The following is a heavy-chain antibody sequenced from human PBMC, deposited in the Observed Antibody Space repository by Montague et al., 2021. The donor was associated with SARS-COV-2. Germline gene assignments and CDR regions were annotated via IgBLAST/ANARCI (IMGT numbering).Heavy chain of an antibody. CDR3: ARPRSGSYYNPIDY. Sequence: SLRLSCAASGFTFSSYAMHWVRQAPGKGLEWVAVISYDGSNKYYADSVKGRFTISRGSSKNTLYLQMNSLRAEDTAVYYCARPRSGSYYNPIDYWGQGTLVTVSS. D-gene: IGHD3-10*01. J-gene: IGHJ4*02. CDR1: GFTFSSYA. V-gene: IGHV3-30-3*01. CDR2: ISYDGSNK.